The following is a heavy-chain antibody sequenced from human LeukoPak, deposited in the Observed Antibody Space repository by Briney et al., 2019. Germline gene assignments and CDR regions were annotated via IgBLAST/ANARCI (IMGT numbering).Heavy chain of an antibody. CDR2: IRSKTNNYAT. CDR1: GFSLSDSI. D-gene: IGHD2-15*01. CDR3: TRQDCSGGPCSFVDY. V-gene: IGHV3-73*01. J-gene: IGHJ4*02. Sequence: GGSLILSCAASGFSLSDSIIHWVRQASGRGLEWVGRIRSKTNNYATAYAASVSGRFTISRDDSKNTAYLQMNALKTEDTAVYFCTRQDCSGGPCSFVDYWGQGTLVTVSS.